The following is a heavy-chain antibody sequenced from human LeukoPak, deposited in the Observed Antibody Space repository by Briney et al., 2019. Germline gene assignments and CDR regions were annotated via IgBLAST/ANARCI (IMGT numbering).Heavy chain of an antibody. D-gene: IGHD3-22*01. Sequence: ASVKVSCKASGYTFTGYYMHWVRQAPGQGLEWMGWINPNSGGTNYAQKLQGRVTMTRDTSISTAYMELSRLRSDDTAVYYCARVIGTYYYDSSGYYFFDYWGQGTLVTVSS. J-gene: IGHJ4*02. V-gene: IGHV1-2*02. CDR1: GYTFTGYY. CDR3: ARVIGTYYYDSSGYYFFDY. CDR2: INPNSGGT.